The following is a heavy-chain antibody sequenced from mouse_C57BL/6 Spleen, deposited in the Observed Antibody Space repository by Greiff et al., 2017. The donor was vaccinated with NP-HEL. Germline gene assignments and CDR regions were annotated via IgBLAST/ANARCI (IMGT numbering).Heavy chain of an antibody. J-gene: IGHJ2*01. V-gene: IGHV1-76*01. Sequence: VQLQQSGAELVRPGASVKLSCKASGYTFTDYYINWVKQRPGQGLEWIARIYPGSGNTYYNEKFKGKATLTAEKSSSTAYMQLSSLTSEDSAVYFCAIYTLLLAYFDYWGQGTTLTVSS. CDR1: GYTFTDYY. CDR2: IYPGSGNT. D-gene: IGHD1-3*01. CDR3: AIYTLLLAYFDY.